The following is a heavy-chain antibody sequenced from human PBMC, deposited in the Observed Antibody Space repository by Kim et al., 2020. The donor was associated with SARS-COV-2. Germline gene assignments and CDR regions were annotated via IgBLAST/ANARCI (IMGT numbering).Heavy chain of an antibody. CDR2: ISYTGTS. D-gene: IGHD5-12*01. CDR1: GASISSTDYW. J-gene: IGHJ1*01. Sequence: SETLSLTCTVSGASISSTDYWWGWIRQPPGKGLEWIGGISYTGTSYSNPSLKSRVTTSVDTSKSQFSLQLHSVTAADTAVYYCGRQAHDSEWPRYVNHWG. CDR3: GRQAHDSEWPRYVNH. V-gene: IGHV4-39*01.